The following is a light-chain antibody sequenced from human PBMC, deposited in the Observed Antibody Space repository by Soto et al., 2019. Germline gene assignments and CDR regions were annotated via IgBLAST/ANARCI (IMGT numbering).Light chain of an antibody. CDR3: ASYTTSSTYV. V-gene: IGLV2-14*03. CDR1: ISDVGAFNY. CDR2: DVS. Sequence: QSVLTQPASVSGSPGQSIAISCTGTISDVGAFNYVSWYQQHPGKAPKFMIFDVSSRPSGVSDRFSGSKSGNTASLTISGLQTEDEADYYCASYTTSSTYVFGTGTKVTVL. J-gene: IGLJ1*01.